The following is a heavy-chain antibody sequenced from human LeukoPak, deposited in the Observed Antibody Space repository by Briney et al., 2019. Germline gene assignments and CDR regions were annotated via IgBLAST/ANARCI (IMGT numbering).Heavy chain of an antibody. D-gene: IGHD4-17*01. Sequence: SVTVSCKASGGTFSSSPITWVRQAPGQGLEWMGRIIPMLAIANYAPKFQGRVTITADKSTTTAYMELNSLRSEDTAVYYCATENGNVTMVTNFAYWGQGTLVTVSS. CDR2: IIPMLAIA. J-gene: IGHJ4*02. CDR3: ATENGNVTMVTNFAY. V-gene: IGHV1-69*04. CDR1: GGTFSSSP.